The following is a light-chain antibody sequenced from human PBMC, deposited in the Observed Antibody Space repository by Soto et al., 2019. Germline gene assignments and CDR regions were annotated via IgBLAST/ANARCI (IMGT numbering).Light chain of an antibody. CDR2: DAA. V-gene: IGKV1-33*01. J-gene: IGKJ3*01. CDR3: QQYDDLPIT. Sequence: DIQMTQSPSLVSASVGDRVTVTCQASQDITNYLNWYQQKPGKAPKLLIYDAAHLEAGVPSRFSGGGSGTDFTFTISALQPEDIATDDCQQYDDLPITFGPGTKVHIK. CDR1: QDITNY.